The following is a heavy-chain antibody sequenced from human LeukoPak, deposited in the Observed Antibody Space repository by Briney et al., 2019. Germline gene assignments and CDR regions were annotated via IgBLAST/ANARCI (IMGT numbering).Heavy chain of an antibody. CDR3: ARNQDSSWYYYYMDV. CDR1: GFTFNNYA. J-gene: IGHJ6*03. Sequence: GGSLRLSCAASGFTFNNYAMTWVRQAPGKGLEWVTTITGSGDSSYSADSVRGRFTISRDNSKNTLFLQLNSLRADDTAVYYCARNQDSSWYYYYMDVWGIGTMVTVSS. V-gene: IGHV3-23*01. CDR2: ITGSGDSS. D-gene: IGHD6-13*01.